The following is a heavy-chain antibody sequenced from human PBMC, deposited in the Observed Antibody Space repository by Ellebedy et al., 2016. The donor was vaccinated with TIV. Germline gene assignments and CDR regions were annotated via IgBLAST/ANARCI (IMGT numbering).Heavy chain of an antibody. J-gene: IGHJ4*02. CDR3: AREVWYTAS. V-gene: IGHV3-74*01. D-gene: IGHD6-13*01. CDR2: INTDGSST. Sequence: GESLKISCAASGFTFSTYWMHWVRQAPGKGLMWVSRINTDGSSTGYADSVKGRFTISRDNAKNTLYLQMNGLRAEDTAVYYCAREVWYTASWGQGTLVTVSS. CDR1: GFTFSTYW.